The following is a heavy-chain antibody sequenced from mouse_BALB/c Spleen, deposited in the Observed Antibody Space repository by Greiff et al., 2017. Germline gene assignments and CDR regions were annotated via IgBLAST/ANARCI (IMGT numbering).Heavy chain of an antibody. CDR2: ISSGSSTI. V-gene: IGHV5-17*02. CDR1: GFTFSSFG. CDR3: ARLYDGAMDY. Sequence: EVKVVESGGGLVQPGGSRKLSCAASGFTFSSFGMHWVRQAPEKGLEWVAYISSGSSTIYYADTVKGRFTISRDNPKNTLFLQMTSLRSEDTAMYYCARLYDGAMDYWGQGTSVTVSS. D-gene: IGHD2-14*01. J-gene: IGHJ4*01.